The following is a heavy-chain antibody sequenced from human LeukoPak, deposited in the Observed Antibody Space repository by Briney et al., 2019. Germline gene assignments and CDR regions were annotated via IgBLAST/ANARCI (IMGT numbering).Heavy chain of an antibody. J-gene: IGHJ4*02. V-gene: IGHV3-74*01. CDR3: VRDDPGVVIDQ. CDR2: IDNDGSLT. D-gene: IGHD3-3*01. Sequence: PGGSLRLSCAVSGFTFRSYWMHWVRQVPGKGLVWVSQIDNDGSLTNYADSVKGRFTISRDNAKNTVYLQMSGLRVDDTAVYFCVRDDPGVVIDQWGQGTQVTVSS. CDR1: GFTFRSYW.